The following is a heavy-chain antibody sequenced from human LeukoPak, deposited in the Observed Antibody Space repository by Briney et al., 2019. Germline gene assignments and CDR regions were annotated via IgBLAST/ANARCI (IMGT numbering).Heavy chain of an antibody. CDR3: ARTRKVGGPLDY. V-gene: IGHV1-18*01. Sequence: GASVKVSCKASGYTFTSYGISWVRQAPGQGLEWMGWISAYNGNTNYAQKFQGRVTITTDESTSTAYMELSSLRSEDTAVYYCARTRKVGGPLDYWGQGTLVTVSS. J-gene: IGHJ4*02. D-gene: IGHD1-26*01. CDR1: GYTFTSYG. CDR2: ISAYNGNT.